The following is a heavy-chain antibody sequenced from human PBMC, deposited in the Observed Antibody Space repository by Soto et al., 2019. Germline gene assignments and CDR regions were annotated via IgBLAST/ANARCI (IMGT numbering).Heavy chain of an antibody. Sequence: QVQLVQSGAEVKKPGASVKVSCKASGYTFTSYGISWVRQAPGQGLEWMGWISAYNGNTNYAQKLQGRVTMTTDTSTSTAYMEMRSRRSDDTAVYYCARTYCSSTSCYAYYYYGMDVWCQGTTVTVSS. J-gene: IGHJ6*02. CDR3: ARTYCSSTSCYAYYYYGMDV. CDR1: GYTFTSYG. V-gene: IGHV1-18*01. D-gene: IGHD2-2*01. CDR2: ISAYNGNT.